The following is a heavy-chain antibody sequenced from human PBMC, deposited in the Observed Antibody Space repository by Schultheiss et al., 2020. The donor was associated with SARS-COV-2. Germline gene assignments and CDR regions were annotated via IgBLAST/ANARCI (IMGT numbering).Heavy chain of an antibody. V-gene: IGHV3-33*08. Sequence: GGSLRLSCAASGFTFSRSVMSWVRQAPGKGLEWVAVIWYDGSNKYYADSVKGRFTISRDNSKNTLFLQMSSLRAEDTAVYFCARYYASGGSDYWGRGTLVTVSS. D-gene: IGHD3-10*01. J-gene: IGHJ4*02. CDR1: GFTFSRSV. CDR2: IWYDGSNK. CDR3: ARYYASGGSDY.